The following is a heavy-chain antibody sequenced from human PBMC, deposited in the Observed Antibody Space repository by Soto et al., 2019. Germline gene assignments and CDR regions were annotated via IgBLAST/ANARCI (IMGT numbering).Heavy chain of an antibody. V-gene: IGHV3-15*01. CDR2: IKSKTDGGTT. J-gene: IGHJ4*02. CDR3: TTDLSGNQQTYYYGSGSLFPYYFDY. Sequence: GGSLRLSCAASGFTFSNAWMSWVRQAPGKGLEWVGRIKSKTDGGTTDYAAPVKGRFTISRDDSKNTLYLQMNSLKTEDTAVYYCTTDLSGNQQTYYYGSGSLFPYYFDYWGQGTLVTVSS. CDR1: GFTFSNAW. D-gene: IGHD3-10*01.